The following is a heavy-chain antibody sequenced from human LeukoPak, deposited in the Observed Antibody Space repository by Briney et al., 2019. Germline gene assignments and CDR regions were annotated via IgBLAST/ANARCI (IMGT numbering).Heavy chain of an antibody. Sequence: GGSLRLSCAASGFTFTGYAMGWVRQAPGQGLEWASTISASGSTTYYADSVRGRFTISRDNSKNTLSLQMSSLRAEDTAVYYCAKARTPYNSGFDYWGQGTLVAVSS. CDR2: ISASGSTT. V-gene: IGHV3-23*01. J-gene: IGHJ4*02. D-gene: IGHD6-19*01. CDR3: AKARTPYNSGFDY. CDR1: GFTFTGYA.